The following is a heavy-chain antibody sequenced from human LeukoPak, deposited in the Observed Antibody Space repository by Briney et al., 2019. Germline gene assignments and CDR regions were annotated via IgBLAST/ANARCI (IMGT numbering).Heavy chain of an antibody. Sequence: QPGGSLRLSCAASGFTFDDYAMHWVRQAPGKGLEWVSGISWNSGSIGYADSVKGRFTISRDNAKNSLYLQMNSLRAEDTAVYYCARSGYSYGVTDYWGQGTLVTVSS. CDR1: GFTFDDYA. V-gene: IGHV3-9*01. D-gene: IGHD5-18*01. J-gene: IGHJ4*02. CDR2: ISWNSGSI. CDR3: ARSGYSYGVTDY.